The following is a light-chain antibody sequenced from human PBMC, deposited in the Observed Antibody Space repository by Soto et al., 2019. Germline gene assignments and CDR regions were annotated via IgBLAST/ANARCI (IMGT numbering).Light chain of an antibody. V-gene: IGLV1-44*01. CDR3: AAWDDSLNGYV. CDR1: SSNIGSNT. Sequence: VLTQPPSASGTPGQRVTISCSGSSSNIGSNTVNWYQQPPGTAPKLLIYSNNQRPSGVPDRFSGSKSGTSASLAISGLQSEDEAAYYCAAWDDSLNGYVFGTGTKVTVL. CDR2: SNN. J-gene: IGLJ1*01.